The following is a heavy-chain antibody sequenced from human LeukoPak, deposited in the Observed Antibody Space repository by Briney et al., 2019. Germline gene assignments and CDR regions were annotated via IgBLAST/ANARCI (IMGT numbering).Heavy chain of an antibody. J-gene: IGHJ4*02. CDR2: IYYSGST. D-gene: IGHD6-13*01. CDR3: ARVRIAATSGPSFDY. V-gene: IGHV4-39*07. Sequence: SETLSLTCTVSGGSISSSSYYWGWIRQPPGKGLEWIGSIYYSGSTYYNPSLKSRVTISVDTSKNQFSLKLSSVTAADTAVYYCARVRIAATSGPSFDYWGQGTLVTVSS. CDR1: GGSISSSSYY.